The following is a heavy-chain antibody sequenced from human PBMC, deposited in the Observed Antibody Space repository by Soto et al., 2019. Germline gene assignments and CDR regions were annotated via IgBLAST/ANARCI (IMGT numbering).Heavy chain of an antibody. Sequence: QHGGSLRLSCASSGFTFSNYWMSWFRQAPGKGLEWVAVISYDGSNKYYADSVKGRFTISRDNSKNTLYLQMNSLRAEDTAVYYCAKVEEPELRYYYGMDVWGQGTTVTVS. CDR2: ISYDGSNK. CDR3: AKVEEPELRYYYGMDV. V-gene: IGHV3-30*18. J-gene: IGHJ6*02. D-gene: IGHD1-26*01. CDR1: GFTFSNYW.